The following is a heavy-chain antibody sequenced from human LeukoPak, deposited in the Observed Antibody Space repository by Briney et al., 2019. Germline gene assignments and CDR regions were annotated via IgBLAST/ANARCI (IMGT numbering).Heavy chain of an antibody. CDR1: GFTLIDYY. CDR2: ISSSSSYT. J-gene: IGHJ4*02. CDR3: ARSLGSGWYVDY. V-gene: IGHV3-11*06. D-gene: IGHD6-19*01. Sequence: GGSLRLSCAASGFTLIDYYMSRIRQAPGKGLEWVSYISSSSSYTNYADSVKGRFTISRDNAKNSLYLQMNSLRAEDTAVYYCARSLGSGWYVDYWGQGTLVTVSS.